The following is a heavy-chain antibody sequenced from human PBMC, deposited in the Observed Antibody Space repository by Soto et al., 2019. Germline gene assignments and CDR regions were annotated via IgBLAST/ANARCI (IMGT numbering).Heavy chain of an antibody. Sequence: QVQLQESGPGLVKPSQTLSLTCTVSGASMGSGNYYWSWIRQPPGKGLEWIGDTYYSGTTYYNPSPKRRANLSIEQSQQFSLNLKAVTAADTAGDYWVSKAPGGYRSKGERWGQGTLVTVSS. CDR1: GASMGSGNYY. J-gene: IGHJ4*02. CDR2: TYYSGTT. V-gene: IGHV4-30-4*01. CDR3: VSKAPGGYRSKGER. D-gene: IGHD1-1*01.